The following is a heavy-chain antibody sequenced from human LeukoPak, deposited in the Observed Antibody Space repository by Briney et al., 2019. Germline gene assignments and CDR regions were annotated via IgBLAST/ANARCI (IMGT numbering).Heavy chain of an antibody. V-gene: IGHV4-59*01. J-gene: IGHJ4*02. CDR2: IYYSGST. CDR3: ARAEYYYDSSGYYYGDYFDC. CDR1: GGSISSYY. Sequence: SETLSLTCTVSGGSISSYYWSWIRQPPGKGLEWIGYIYYSGSTNYNPSLKSRVTISVDTSKNQFSLKLSSVTAADTAVYYCARAEYYYDSSGYYYGDYFDCWGQGTLVTVSS. D-gene: IGHD3-22*01.